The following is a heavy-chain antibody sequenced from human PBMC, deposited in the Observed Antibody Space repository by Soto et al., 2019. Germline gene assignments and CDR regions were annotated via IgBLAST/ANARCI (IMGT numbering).Heavy chain of an antibody. CDR1: GFTFSNAW. CDR3: TTDIAGVDDSSGYYPLYYYYGMDV. D-gene: IGHD3-22*01. J-gene: IGHJ6*02. CDR2: IKSKTDGGTT. V-gene: IGHV3-15*01. Sequence: GGSLRLSCAASGFTFSNAWMSWVRQAPGKGLEWVGRIKSKTDGGTTDYAAPVKGRFTISRDDSKNTLYLQMNSLKTEDTAVYYCTTDIAGVDDSSGYYPLYYYYGMDVWDQGTTVTVSS.